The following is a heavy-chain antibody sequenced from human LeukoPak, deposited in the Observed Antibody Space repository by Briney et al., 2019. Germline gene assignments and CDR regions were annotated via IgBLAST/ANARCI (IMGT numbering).Heavy chain of an antibody. D-gene: IGHD6-13*01. J-gene: IGHJ4*02. CDR3: ARVYSSINY. Sequence: GGSLRLSCAASGFTFSSYEMNWVRQAPGKGLEWVSYISSSGSTIYYADSVKGRFTISRDNAKNSLYLQMNSLRAEDTAVYYCARVYSSINYWGQGTLVTVSS. CDR2: ISSSGSTI. CDR1: GFTFSSYE. V-gene: IGHV3-48*03.